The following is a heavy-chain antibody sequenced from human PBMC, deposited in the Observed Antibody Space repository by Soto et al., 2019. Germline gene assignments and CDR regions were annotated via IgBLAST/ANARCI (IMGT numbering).Heavy chain of an antibody. D-gene: IGHD3-10*01. CDR3: ARKKQLWSHYGLDF. Sequence: QVHLVQSGAEVKKPGASVKVSCKTSGYTFSGYYMNWVRQAPGQGLEWMGWINSNNGATHYAQKFQGRVNMTRDTSVSTVYMELSTLTSDDTAVYFCARKKQLWSHYGLDFWGQGTMVTVSS. CDR1: GYTFSGYY. CDR2: INSNNGAT. J-gene: IGHJ3*01. V-gene: IGHV1-2*02.